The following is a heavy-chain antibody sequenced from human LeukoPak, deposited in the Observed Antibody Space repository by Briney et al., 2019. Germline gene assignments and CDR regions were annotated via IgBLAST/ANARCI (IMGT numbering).Heavy chain of an antibody. CDR2: IYTSGST. J-gene: IGHJ2*01. CDR1: GGSISSYY. CDR3: AGDSAGGRRWYFDL. D-gene: IGHD3-16*01. Sequence: SETLSLTCTVSGGSISSYYWSWIRQPAGKGLEWVGRIYTSGSTNYNPSLKSRVTISVDTSKNQFSLKLSSVTAADTAVYYCAGDSAGGRRWYFDLWGRGTLVTVSS. V-gene: IGHV4-4*07.